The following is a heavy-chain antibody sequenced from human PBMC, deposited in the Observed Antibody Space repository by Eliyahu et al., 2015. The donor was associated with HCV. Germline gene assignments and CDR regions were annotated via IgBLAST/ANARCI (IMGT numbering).Heavy chain of an antibody. CDR2: IYYSGST. V-gene: IGHV4-31*03. J-gene: IGHJ3*02. D-gene: IGHD6-13*01. Sequence: QVQLQESGPGLVKPSQTLSLTCTVXGGSIXSGGYYWSWIRQHPGKGLEWIGYIYYSGSTYYNPPLKSRVTISVDTSKNQFSLKLSSVTAADTAVYYCARASSSSPEVAFDIWGQGTMVTVSS. CDR1: GGSIXSGGYY. CDR3: ARASSSSPEVAFDI.